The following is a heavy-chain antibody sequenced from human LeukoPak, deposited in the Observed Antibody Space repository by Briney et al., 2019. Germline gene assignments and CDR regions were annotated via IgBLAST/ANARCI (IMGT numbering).Heavy chain of an antibody. J-gene: IGHJ4*02. Sequence: PGRSLRLSCAASGFTFNSYAMHWVRQAPGKGLEWVAVISYDGSNKYYADSVKGRFTISRDNSKNTLYLQTNSLRAEDTAVYYCARDVKGVFDYWGQGTLVTVSS. CDR1: GFTFNSYA. CDR3: ARDVKGVFDY. V-gene: IGHV3-30-3*01. CDR2: ISYDGSNK.